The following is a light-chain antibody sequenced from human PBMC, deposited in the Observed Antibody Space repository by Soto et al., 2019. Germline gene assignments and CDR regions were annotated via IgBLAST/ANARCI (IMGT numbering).Light chain of an antibody. J-gene: IGKJ2*01. CDR2: GAS. V-gene: IGKV3-15*01. Sequence: EIVMTQSPATLSVSPGGRATLSCRASQSVSSNLAWYQQKPGQTPRLLIYGASTRATGIPARFSGSGSGTEFTLTIGSLESDDFAVYDCQQYNSWPPYTFGQGPKLEIK. CDR1: QSVSSN. CDR3: QQYNSWPPYT.